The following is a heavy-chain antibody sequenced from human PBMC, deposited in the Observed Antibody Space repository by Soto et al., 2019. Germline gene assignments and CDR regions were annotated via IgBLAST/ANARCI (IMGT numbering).Heavy chain of an antibody. Sequence: PSETLSLTCTVSGGSISSYYWSWIRQPPGKGLEWIGYIYYSGSTNYNPSLKSRVTISVDTSKNQFSLKLSSVTAADTAVYYCARHGGTVAGTLIWYFDYWGQGTLVTVSS. CDR3: ARHGGTVAGTLIWYFDY. D-gene: IGHD6-19*01. CDR2: IYYSGST. CDR1: GGSISSYY. J-gene: IGHJ4*02. V-gene: IGHV4-59*08.